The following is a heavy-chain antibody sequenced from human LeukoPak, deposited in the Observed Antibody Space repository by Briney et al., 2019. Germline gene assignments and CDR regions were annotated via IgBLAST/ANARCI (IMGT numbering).Heavy chain of an antibody. CDR1: GFTFSSYG. CDR3: AKDAEQLVPFDY. J-gene: IGHJ4*02. Sequence: GGSLRLSCAASGFTFSSYGMHWVRQAPGKGLEWVAFIRYDGSNKYYADSVKGRFTISRDNSKNTLYLQMNSLRAEDTAVYYCAKDAEQLVPFDYWGQGTLVTVSS. CDR2: IRYDGSNK. D-gene: IGHD6-13*01. V-gene: IGHV3-30*02.